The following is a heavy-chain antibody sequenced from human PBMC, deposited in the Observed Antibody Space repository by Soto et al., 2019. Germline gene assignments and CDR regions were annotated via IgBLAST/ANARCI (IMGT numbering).Heavy chain of an antibody. CDR3: AREYTAWPLAYGLDV. D-gene: IGHD2-2*02. J-gene: IGHJ6*02. CDR2: ISSRSDI. CDR1: GFTFSTYS. V-gene: IGHV3-21*01. Sequence: PGGSLRLSCVGSGFTFSTYSINWVRQAPGKGLEWVSSISSRSDIYHADSVKGRFTISRDNAKNSVSLQMNSLRAEDMAVYYCAREYTAWPLAYGLDVWGQGTTVTVSS.